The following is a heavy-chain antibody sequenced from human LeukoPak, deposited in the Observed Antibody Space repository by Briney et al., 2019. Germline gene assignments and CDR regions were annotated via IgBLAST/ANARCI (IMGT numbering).Heavy chain of an antibody. J-gene: IGHJ5*02. D-gene: IGHD4-23*01. V-gene: IGHV3-11*04. CDR3: ASYNDYGGNWFDP. CDR2: ISSSGSTI. Sequence: GGSLRLSCAASGFTFSDYYMSWIRQAPGKGLEWVSYISSSGSTIYYADSVKGRFTISRDNAKNSLYLQMNSLRAEDTAVYYCASYNDYGGNWFDPWGQGTLVTVSS. CDR1: GFTFSDYY.